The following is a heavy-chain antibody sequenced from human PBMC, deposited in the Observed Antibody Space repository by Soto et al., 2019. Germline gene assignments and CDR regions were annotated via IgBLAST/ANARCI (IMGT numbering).Heavy chain of an antibody. J-gene: IGHJ6*02. CDR1: GGSSRGYY. CDR3: ARDLWGYCGTDCYPLDV. CDR2: MYNTGST. Sequence: SRTLSLTSTFPGGSSRGYYGTWIRHPPGKGLEWIGYMYNTGSTVYNPSFKSRVTISVDTSKNQFSLKLNSVTAADTAVYYCARDLWGYCGTDCYPLDVWGQGTTVT. V-gene: IGHV4-59*01. D-gene: IGHD2-21*02.